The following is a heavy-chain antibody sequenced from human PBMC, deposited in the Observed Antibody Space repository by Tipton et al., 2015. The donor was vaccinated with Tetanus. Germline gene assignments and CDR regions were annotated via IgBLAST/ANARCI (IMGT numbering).Heavy chain of an antibody. V-gene: IGHV3-21*04. CDR1: GFTFSNYK. CDR3: ARTSGYFRSGAYIDV. Sequence: SLRLSCEVSGFTFSNYKMNWVRQAPGRGLEWVSSISSTSRYIYYADSVKGRFTISRDNAKSSLFLQMNSLRAEDTAVYYCARTSGYFRSGAYIDVWGRGTLVTVSS. J-gene: IGHJ2*01. CDR2: ISSTSRYI. D-gene: IGHD3-10*01.